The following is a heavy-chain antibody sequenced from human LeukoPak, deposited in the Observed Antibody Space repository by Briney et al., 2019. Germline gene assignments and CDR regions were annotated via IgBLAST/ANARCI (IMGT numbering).Heavy chain of an antibody. CDR2: ISAYNGNT. CDR3: ARAVYDILNFTYYYYYMDV. J-gene: IGHJ6*03. CDR1: GYTFTSYG. V-gene: IGHV1-18*01. Sequence: ASVTVSFKSSGYTFTSYGISWVRQAPGQGLEWMGWISAYNGNTNYAQELPGRVTMTTDTSTSTAYMELRRLRSDETAVYYCARAVYDILNFTYYYYYMDVWGKGTTVTVSS. D-gene: IGHD3-9*01.